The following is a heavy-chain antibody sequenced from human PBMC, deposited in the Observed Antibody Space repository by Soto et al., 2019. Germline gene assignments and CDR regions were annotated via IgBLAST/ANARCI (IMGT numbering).Heavy chain of an antibody. D-gene: IGHD2-15*01. CDR1: GGSISTYY. V-gene: IGHV4-59*01. CDR3: ARGRYCSGGSCYFDY. J-gene: IGHJ4*02. CDR2: IYNSGST. Sequence: SETLSLTCTVSGGSISTYYWSWIRQPPGKGLEWIGYIYNSGSTNYNPSLKSRVTISVDTSKNQFSLKLNSVTAADTAMFYCARGRYCSGGSCYFDYWGQGTLVTVSS.